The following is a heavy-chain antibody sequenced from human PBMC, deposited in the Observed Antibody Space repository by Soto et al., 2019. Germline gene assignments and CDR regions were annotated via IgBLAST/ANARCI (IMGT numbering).Heavy chain of an antibody. V-gene: IGHV3-23*01. D-gene: IGHD6-19*01. Sequence: GGSLRLSCSASGFTFSSYAINWVRQAPGKGLEWVSTISGSGGNSYYADSVKGRFTISRDNSKNTLYLQMNSLRAEDTAIYYCAKEPGIAVAGLFDYWGHGTLVTVSS. CDR2: ISGSGGNS. CDR1: GFTFSSYA. CDR3: AKEPGIAVAGLFDY. J-gene: IGHJ4*01.